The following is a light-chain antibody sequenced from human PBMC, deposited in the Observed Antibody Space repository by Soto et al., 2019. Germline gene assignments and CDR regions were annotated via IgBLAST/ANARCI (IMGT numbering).Light chain of an antibody. CDR1: SSDVVSYNL. Sequence: QSALTQPASVSGSPGQSISISCTGTSSDVVSYNLVSWYQQHPGKAPKLMIYEGSKRPSGVSNLFSGSNSGNTAALTISGFQSEDEGDYYGCSYAGSSTIAVFGVGTQLTVL. V-gene: IGLV2-23*01. J-gene: IGLJ7*01. CDR3: CSYAGSSTIAV. CDR2: EGS.